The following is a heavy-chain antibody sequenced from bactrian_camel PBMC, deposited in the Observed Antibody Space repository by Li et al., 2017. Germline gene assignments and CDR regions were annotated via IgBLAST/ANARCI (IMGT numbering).Heavy chain of an antibody. J-gene: IGHJ4*01. D-gene: IGHD5*01. CDR1: GDTIGRYC. V-gene: IGHV3S55*01. Sequence: QLVESGGGSAQAGGSLRLSCVASGDTIGRYCMGWFRQIPDKEREGVAGIESDGSTSYTDSVKGRFTILLDAAKNTLYLQMNNLRPEDTAKYYCAASLGKTYCHAAFFLSRQRPNFGYMGQGTQVTVS. CDR2: IESDGST.